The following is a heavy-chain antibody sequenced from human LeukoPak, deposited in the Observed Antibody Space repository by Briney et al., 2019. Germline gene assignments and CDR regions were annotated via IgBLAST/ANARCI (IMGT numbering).Heavy chain of an antibody. Sequence: GGSLRLSCTASGFTFGDYAMSWFRQAPGKGLEWVSAISGSGGSTYYADSVKGRFTISRDNSKNTLYLQMNSLRAEDTAVYYCAKGYGAPFDYWGQGTLVTVSS. J-gene: IGHJ4*02. CDR3: AKGYGAPFDY. CDR2: ISGSGGST. D-gene: IGHD4/OR15-4a*01. V-gene: IGHV3-23*01. CDR1: GFTFGDYA.